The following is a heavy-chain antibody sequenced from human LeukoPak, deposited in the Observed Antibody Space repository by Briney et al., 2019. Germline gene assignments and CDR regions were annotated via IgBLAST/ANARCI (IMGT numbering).Heavy chain of an antibody. CDR1: GFTFSSYE. Sequence: GGSLRLSCAASGFTFSSYEMNGVRQAPGKGREGVSYISSRGSTIYYADSVRGRFTISRDNAKNSLYLQMNSLRAEDTAVYYCAELGITMIGGVWGKGTTVTISS. D-gene: IGHD3-10*02. V-gene: IGHV3-48*03. J-gene: IGHJ6*04. CDR2: ISSRGSTI. CDR3: AELGITMIGGV.